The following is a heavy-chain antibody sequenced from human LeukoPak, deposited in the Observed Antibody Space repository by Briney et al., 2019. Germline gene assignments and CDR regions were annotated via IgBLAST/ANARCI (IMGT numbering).Heavy chain of an antibody. CDR2: IYHSGST. Sequence: PSETLSLTCAVSGGSISSGGYSWSWIRQPPGKGLEWIGYIYHSGSTYYNPSLKSRVTISVDRSKNQFSLKLSSVTAADTAVYYCAVGYCSSTSCYGFDYWGQGTLVTVSS. V-gene: IGHV4-30-2*01. CDR3: AVGYCSSTSCYGFDY. CDR1: GGSISSGGYS. J-gene: IGHJ4*02. D-gene: IGHD2-2*03.